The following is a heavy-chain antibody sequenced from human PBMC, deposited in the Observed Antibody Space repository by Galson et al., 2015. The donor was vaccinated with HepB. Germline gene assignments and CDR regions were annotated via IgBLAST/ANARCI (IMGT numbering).Heavy chain of an antibody. CDR2: IRWDSGSI. CDR1: GFNFDDYD. CDR3: ARLSTPAATTPNFDY. V-gene: IGHV3-9*01. J-gene: IGHJ4*02. D-gene: IGHD2-2*01. Sequence: SLRLSCAASGFNFDDYDMHWVRQAPGKGLEWVSGIRWDSGSIVYADSVKGRFTISRDNARNSLYLQMNSLRPVDTALYYRARLSTPAATTPNFDYWGQGTLVTVSS.